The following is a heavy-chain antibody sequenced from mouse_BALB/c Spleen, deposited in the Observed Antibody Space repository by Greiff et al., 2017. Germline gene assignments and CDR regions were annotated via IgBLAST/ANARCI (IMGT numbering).Heavy chain of an antibody. CDR2: ISSGGGST. CDR3: ARHILPMDY. Sequence: EVQVVESGGGLVKPGGSLKLSCAASGFAFSSYDMSWVRQTPEKRLEWVAYISSGGGSTYYPDTVKGRFTISRDNAKNTLYLQMSSLKSEDTAMYYCARHILPMDYWGQGTSVTVSS. V-gene: IGHV5-12-1*01. J-gene: IGHJ4*01. CDR1: GFAFSSYD.